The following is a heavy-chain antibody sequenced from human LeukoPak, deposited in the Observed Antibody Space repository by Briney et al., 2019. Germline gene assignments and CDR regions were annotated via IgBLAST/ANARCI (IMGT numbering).Heavy chain of an antibody. CDR2: ISRSSSTI. V-gene: IGHV3-48*02. CDR1: GYTFSSYD. Sequence: GGSLRLSCAASGYTFSSYDMSWVRQAPGKGLEWVSYISRSSSTIYADSVKGRFTISRDNAKNSVSLQMNSLREEDTAVYYCARDARDGRYYFDYWGQGTLVTVSS. D-gene: IGHD5-24*01. CDR3: ARDARDGRYYFDY. J-gene: IGHJ4*02.